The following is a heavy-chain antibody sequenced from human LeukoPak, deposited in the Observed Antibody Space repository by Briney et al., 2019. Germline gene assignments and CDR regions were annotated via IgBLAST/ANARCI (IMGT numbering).Heavy chain of an antibody. V-gene: IGHV3-48*01. CDR1: GFPLSSYS. CDR3: VRVKGSYFDY. Sequence: GGSLRLSCAASGFPLSSYSINRVRQAPGKGLEWVSYISSSGSAIYYVDSVKGRFTVSRDNAKNSLFLQMNSPRAEGTAVYYCVRVKGSYFDYWGQGALVTVSS. J-gene: IGHJ4*02. CDR2: ISSSGSAI. D-gene: IGHD2-15*01.